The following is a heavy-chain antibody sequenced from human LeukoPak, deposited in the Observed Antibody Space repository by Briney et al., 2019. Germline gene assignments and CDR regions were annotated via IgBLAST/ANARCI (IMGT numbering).Heavy chain of an antibody. D-gene: IGHD6-13*01. CDR3: ARDSSIRRAFDI. J-gene: IGHJ3*02. Sequence: SETLSLTCTVSGVSISSGDYYWSWIRQPPGKGLEWIGYIYYSGSTYYNPSLKSRVTISVDTSKNQFSLKLSSVTAADTAVYYCARDSSIRRAFDIWGQGTMVTVSS. V-gene: IGHV4-30-4*01. CDR1: GVSISSGDYY. CDR2: IYYSGST.